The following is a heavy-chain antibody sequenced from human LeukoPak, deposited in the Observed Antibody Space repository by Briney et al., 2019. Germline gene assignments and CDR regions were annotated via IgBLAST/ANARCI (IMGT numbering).Heavy chain of an antibody. CDR3: ARAAHTADFDY. V-gene: IGHV4-59*08. CDR1: GGSISSYY. J-gene: IGHJ4*02. Sequence: SETLSLTCTVSGGSISSYYWSWIRQPPGKGLEWIGYIYYSGSTNYNPSLKSRVTISVDTSKNQFSLKLSSVTAAATAVYYCARAAHTADFDYWGQGTLVTVSS. CDR2: IYYSGST. D-gene: IGHD4-17*01.